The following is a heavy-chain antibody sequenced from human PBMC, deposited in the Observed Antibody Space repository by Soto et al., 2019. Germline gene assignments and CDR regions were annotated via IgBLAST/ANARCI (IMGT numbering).Heavy chain of an antibody. V-gene: IGHV2-5*02. CDR2: IYWDDDK. CDR1: GFSLSTDGVG. J-gene: IGHJ3*01. D-gene: IGHD2-2*01. Sequence: QITLKESGPTLVKPTQTLTLTCTFSGFSLSTDGVGVAWIRQPPGKALEWLALIYWDDDKRYSPSLKTRLTITKDTSKNRVVLTMTNMDPVDTATYYCAHAYGGTSWPNDAFDVWGQGTVVTVSS. CDR3: AHAYGGTSWPNDAFDV.